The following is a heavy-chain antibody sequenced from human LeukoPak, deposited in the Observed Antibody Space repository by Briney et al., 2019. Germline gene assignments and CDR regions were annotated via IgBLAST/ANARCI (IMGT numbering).Heavy chain of an antibody. CDR2: IKQDGSEK. CDR3: ARGTGIAVADFDY. J-gene: IGHJ4*02. Sequence: SGGSLRLSCAASRFTFSSYWMSWVRQAPGKGLEWVANIKQDGSEKYYVDSVKGRFTISRDNARNSLYLQMNSLRAEDTAVYYCARGTGIAVADFDYWGQGTLVTVSS. D-gene: IGHD6-19*01. CDR1: RFTFSSYW. V-gene: IGHV3-7*01.